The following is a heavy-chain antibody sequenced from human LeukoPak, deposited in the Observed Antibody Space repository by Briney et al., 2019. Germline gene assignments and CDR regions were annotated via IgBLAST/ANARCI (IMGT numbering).Heavy chain of an antibody. J-gene: IGHJ4*02. V-gene: IGHV4-39*01. CDR3: ARPRGQSDYDWGAFDH. Sequence: SETLSLTCNVSGGSIGSSNYYWGWIRQPPGKGLEWIGSVYDSGSTYYNPSLKSRVTISVDTSKNQFSLKLNSVTAADTALYFCARPRGQSDYDWGAFDHWGRGTLVTVTS. D-gene: IGHD5-12*01. CDR1: GGSIGSSNYY. CDR2: VYDSGST.